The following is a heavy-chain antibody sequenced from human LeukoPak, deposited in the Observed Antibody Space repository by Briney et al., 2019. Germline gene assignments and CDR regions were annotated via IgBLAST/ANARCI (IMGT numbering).Heavy chain of an antibody. CDR3: ARDGGWFRFEC. CDR2: INPDGNRR. V-gene: IGHV3-7*03. D-gene: IGHD6-19*01. CDR1: GFTFSTYW. Sequence: HTGGSLRLSCTASGFTFSTYWMTWVRQAPGKGLEWVAHINPDGNRRRFVDSVEGRFTISRDNADNSPSLQMNNLRADDTAVYYCARDGGWFRFECWGQGTLVTVSS. J-gene: IGHJ4*02.